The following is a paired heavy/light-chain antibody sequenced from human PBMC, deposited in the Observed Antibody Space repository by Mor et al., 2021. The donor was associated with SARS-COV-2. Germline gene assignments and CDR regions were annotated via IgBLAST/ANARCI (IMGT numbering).Light chain of an antibody. CDR3: QQYYSSPLS. Sequence: DIVMTQSPDSLAVSLGERATINCKSSQNVLYSSNNKNYLAWYQQKPGQPPRLLIYWASTRESGVPDRFSGSGSGTDFTLTISTLQAEDVAVYSCQQYYSSPLSFGGGTKVEIK. CDR2: WAS. V-gene: IGKV4-1*01. J-gene: IGKJ4*01. CDR1: QNVLYSSNNKNY.
Heavy chain of an antibody. V-gene: IGHV1-3*01. CDR1: GYTFISHA. J-gene: IGHJ5*01. Sequence: QVQFVQSGTEVKNPGASVKVSCKTSGYTFISHAIHWLRQAPGQRLEWMGWISPGNGYTRYSQKFQGRILITKDTSASTAYMEVSSLSSEDSAVYYCARGYCSGGNCNPSWFDSWGQGTLVSVSS. CDR2: ISPGNGYT. D-gene: IGHD2-15*01. CDR3: ARGYCSGGNCNPSWFDS.